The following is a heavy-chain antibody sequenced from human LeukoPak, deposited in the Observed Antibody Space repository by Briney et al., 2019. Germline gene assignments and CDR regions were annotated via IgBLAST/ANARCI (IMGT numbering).Heavy chain of an antibody. J-gene: IGHJ4*02. CDR1: GGSISSYY. V-gene: IGHV4-59*01. D-gene: IGHD1-26*01. CDR3: ARGRGGGSSGYYFDF. CDR2: IFYSGST. Sequence: ASETLSLTCTVSGGSISSYYWSWIRQPPGEGLESIGYIFYSGSTNYNPSLKSRVTISVDTSKNHFSLKLTSVTAADTAVYYCARGRGGGSSGYYFDFWGQGTLVTVSS.